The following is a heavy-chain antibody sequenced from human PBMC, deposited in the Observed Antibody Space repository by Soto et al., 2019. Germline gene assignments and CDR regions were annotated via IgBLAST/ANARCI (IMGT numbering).Heavy chain of an antibody. CDR3: ARDLITIVRGGFDE. CDR2: IWYDGSNK. Sequence: PGGSLRLSCAASGFTFSSYGMHWVRQAPGKGLEWVALIWYDGSNKYYGDSVKGRFTISRDNSKNTLYLQMNSLRVEDTAVYYCARDLITIVRGGFDEWGQGTLVTV. CDR1: GFTFSSYG. D-gene: IGHD3-10*01. V-gene: IGHV3-33*01. J-gene: IGHJ4*02.